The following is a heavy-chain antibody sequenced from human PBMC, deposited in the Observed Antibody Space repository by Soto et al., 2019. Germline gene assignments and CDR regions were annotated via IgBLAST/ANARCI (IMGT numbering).Heavy chain of an antibody. D-gene: IGHD5-18*01. CDR1: GGTFSSYA. Sequence: SVKVSCKASGGTFSSYAITWVRQAPGQGLEWMGGIIPIFGSTNYAQKFQGRVTITADESTSTAYMELSSLRSEDTAAYYCAREGTTAPQDGFYYYGMDVWGQGTTVTVSS. CDR2: IIPIFGST. CDR3: AREGTTAPQDGFYYYGMDV. J-gene: IGHJ6*02. V-gene: IGHV1-69*13.